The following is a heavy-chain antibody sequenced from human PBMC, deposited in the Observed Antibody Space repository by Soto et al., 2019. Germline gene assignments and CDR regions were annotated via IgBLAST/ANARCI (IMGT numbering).Heavy chain of an antibody. CDR2: INPNSGGT. CDR1: GYTFTGYY. J-gene: IGHJ4*02. CDR3: ARDPGDDSSGYYYFDY. V-gene: IGHV1-2*04. D-gene: IGHD3-22*01. Sequence: ASVKVSCKASGYTFTGYYMHWVRQAPGQGLEWMGWINPNSGGTNYAQRFQGWVTMTRDTSISTAYMELSRLRSDDTAVYYCARDPGDDSSGYYYFDYWGQGTLVTVSS.